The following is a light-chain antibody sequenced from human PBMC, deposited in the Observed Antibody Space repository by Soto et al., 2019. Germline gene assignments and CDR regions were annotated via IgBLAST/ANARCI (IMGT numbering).Light chain of an antibody. J-gene: IGLJ2*01. CDR2: DVI. CDR3: SSYTSSSPRV. Sequence: QSALTQPASVSGSPGQSITISCTGTSSDVGGYNYVSWYQQHPGKAPKLMIYDVINRPSGVSNRFSGSKSGNTASLTISGLQAEDVADYYCSSYTSSSPRVFGGGTKLTVL. V-gene: IGLV2-14*01. CDR1: SSDVGGYNY.